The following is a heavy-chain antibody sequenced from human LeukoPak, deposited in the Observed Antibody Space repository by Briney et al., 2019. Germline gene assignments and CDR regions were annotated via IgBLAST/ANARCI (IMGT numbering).Heavy chain of an antibody. CDR2: IYYSGST. Sequence: SETLSLTCTVSGGSISSYYWSWIRQPPGKGLEWIGYIYYSGSTNYNPSLKSRVTISVDTSKNQFSLKLSSVTAADTAVYYCARGSPIYDSSGYYRGHYFDYWGQGTLVTVSS. J-gene: IGHJ4*02. V-gene: IGHV4-59*01. D-gene: IGHD3-22*01. CDR3: ARGSPIYDSSGYYRGHYFDY. CDR1: GGSISSYY.